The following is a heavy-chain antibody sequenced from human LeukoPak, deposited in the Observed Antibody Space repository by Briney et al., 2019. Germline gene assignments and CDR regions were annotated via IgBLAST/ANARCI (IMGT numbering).Heavy chain of an antibody. D-gene: IGHD4-17*01. CDR1: GFTFSAYA. V-gene: IGHV3-23*01. Sequence: GGSLRLSCTASGFTFSAYAMMWVRQAPGKGPEWVSAIRGGGGSAFYADSVKGRFTISRDNSKYTLFLQMNSLRAEDTAVYYCARDPNGDYVGAFDMWGPGTMVTVSS. J-gene: IGHJ3*02. CDR3: ARDPNGDYVGAFDM. CDR2: IRGGGGSA.